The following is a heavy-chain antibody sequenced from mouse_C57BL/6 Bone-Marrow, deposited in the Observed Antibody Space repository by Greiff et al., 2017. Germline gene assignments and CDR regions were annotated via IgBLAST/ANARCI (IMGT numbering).Heavy chain of an antibody. J-gene: IGHJ4*01. V-gene: IGHV3-8*01. Sequence: EVQLMQSGPGLAKPSQTLSITCSVTGYSITSAYWNWIRKFPGNKLEYMGYISYRGSTYYNPSLKSRISITRDTSKNQYYLQLNSVTTEDTASDYCAGYCYFYAIAYWGQGTSVTVS. CDR2: ISYRGST. CDR3: AGYCYFYAIAY. CDR1: GYSITSAY.